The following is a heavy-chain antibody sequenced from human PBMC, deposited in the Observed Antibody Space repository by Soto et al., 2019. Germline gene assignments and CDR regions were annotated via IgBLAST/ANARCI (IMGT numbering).Heavy chain of an antibody. CDR1: RFTFDDYA. V-gene: IGHV3-9*01. CDR2: ISWNSGSI. D-gene: IGHD6-25*01. CDR3: AKELAARVYYYYYMDV. Sequence: EVQLVESGGGLVQPGRSLRLSCAASRFTFDDYAMHWVRQAPGKGLEWVSGISWNSGSIGYADSVKGRFTISRDNAKNSLYLQMNSLRAEDTALYYCAKELAARVYYYYYMDVWAKGTTVTVSS. J-gene: IGHJ6*03.